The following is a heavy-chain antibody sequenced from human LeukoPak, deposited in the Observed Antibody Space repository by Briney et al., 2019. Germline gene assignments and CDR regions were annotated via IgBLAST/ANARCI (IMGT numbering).Heavy chain of an antibody. J-gene: IGHJ5*02. CDR3: ARLRPYNWFDP. V-gene: IGHV4-59*08. Sequence: SETLSLTCAVYGGSFSGYYWSWIRQPPGKGLEWIGYIYYSASTNYNPSLKSRVTISVDTSKNQFSLKLSSVTAADTAVYYCARLRPYNWFDPWGQGTLVTVSS. CDR2: IYYSAST. CDR1: GGSFSGYY.